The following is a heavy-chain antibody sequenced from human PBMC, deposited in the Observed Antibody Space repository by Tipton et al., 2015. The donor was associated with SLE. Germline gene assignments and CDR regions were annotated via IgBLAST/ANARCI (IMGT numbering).Heavy chain of an antibody. D-gene: IGHD5-12*01. CDR2: IYYSGST. CDR1: GGSISSYY. J-gene: IGHJ3*02. V-gene: IGHV4-59*08. Sequence: TLSLTCTVSGGSISSYYWSWIRQPPGKGLEWIGYIYYSGSTNYNPSLKSRVTISVDTSKNQFSLKLSSMTAADTAVYYCARLYSGHAGDAFDIWGQETMVTVSS. CDR3: ARLYSGHAGDAFDI.